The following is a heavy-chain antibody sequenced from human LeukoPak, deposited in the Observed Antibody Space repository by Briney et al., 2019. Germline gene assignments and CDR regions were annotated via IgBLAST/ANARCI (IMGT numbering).Heavy chain of an antibody. Sequence: GGSLRLSCAASGCTFSSYAMHWVRQAPGKGLEWVAVISYDGSNKYYADSVKGRFTISRDNSKNTPYLQMNSLRAEDTAVYYCARDHGTAMAGASWFDPWGQGTLVTVSS. D-gene: IGHD5-18*01. CDR2: ISYDGSNK. V-gene: IGHV3-30-3*01. J-gene: IGHJ5*02. CDR1: GCTFSSYA. CDR3: ARDHGTAMAGASWFDP.